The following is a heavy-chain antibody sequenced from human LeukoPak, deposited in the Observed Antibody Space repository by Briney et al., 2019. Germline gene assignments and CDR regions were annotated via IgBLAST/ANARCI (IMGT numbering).Heavy chain of an antibody. CDR2: ISASGTLT. V-gene: IGHV3-48*03. J-gene: IGHJ6*04. CDR1: GFSFSSYE. D-gene: IGHD6-25*01. Sequence: PGGSLRLSCAASGFSFSSYEMNWVRQAPGKGLEWISYISASGTLTHYADSVEGRFTISRGNAKNSLFLQMNSLRGEDTAVYYCARDGTPIYSNGWVYMDVWGKGTTVTISS. CDR3: ARDGTPIYSNGWVYMDV.